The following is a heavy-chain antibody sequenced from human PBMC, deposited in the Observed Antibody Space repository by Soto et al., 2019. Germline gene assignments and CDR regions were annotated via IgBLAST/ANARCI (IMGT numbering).Heavy chain of an antibody. V-gene: IGHV3-7*03. CDR1: GFTFSSYW. CDR2: IKQDGSEK. Sequence: EVQLVESGGGLVQPGGSLRLSCAASGFTFSSYWMSWVRQAPGKGLEWVANIKQDGSEKYYVDSVKGRFTISRDNAKNSLYLQMNSLRAEDTAVYYCARGGFDIVVVPAAREGLFDSSGYTPDEYYFDYWGQGTLVTVSS. D-gene: IGHD2-2*01. J-gene: IGHJ4*02. CDR3: ARGGFDIVVVPAAREGLFDSSGYTPDEYYFDY.